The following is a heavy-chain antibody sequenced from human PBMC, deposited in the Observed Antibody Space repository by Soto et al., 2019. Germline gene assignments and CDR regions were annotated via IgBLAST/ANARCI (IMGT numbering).Heavy chain of an antibody. CDR1: GGSISRGGYY. CDR2: IYYSGST. J-gene: IGHJ6*02. V-gene: IGHV4-31*03. CDR3: ARGGGYCSGGSCYSRGAPYYYGMDV. Sequence: NPSETLSLTCTVSGGSISRGGYYWSWIRQHPGKGLEWIGYIYYSGSTYYNPSLKSRVTISVDTSKNQFSLKLSSVTAADTAVYYCARGGGYCSGGSCYSRGAPYYYGMDVWGQGTTVTVSS. D-gene: IGHD2-15*01.